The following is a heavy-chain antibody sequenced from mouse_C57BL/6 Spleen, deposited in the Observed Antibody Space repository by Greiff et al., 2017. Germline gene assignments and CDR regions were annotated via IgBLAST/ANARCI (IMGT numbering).Heavy chain of an antibody. CDR2: INPNNGGT. CDR1: GYTFTDYY. CDR3: ARSRYGYDDGYYFDY. V-gene: IGHV1-26*01. J-gene: IGHJ2*01. D-gene: IGHD2-2*01. Sequence: VQLQQSGPELVKPGASVKISCKASGYTFTDYYMNWVKQSHGKSLEWIGDINPNNGGTSYNQKFKGKATLTVDKSSSTAYMELRSLTSEDSAVYYCARSRYGYDDGYYFDYWGQGTTLTVSS.